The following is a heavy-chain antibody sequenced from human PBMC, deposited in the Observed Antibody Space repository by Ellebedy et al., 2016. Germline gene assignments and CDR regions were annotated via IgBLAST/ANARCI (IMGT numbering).Heavy chain of an antibody. CDR2: INSDGSST. Sequence: GESLKISXAASGFTFDDYAMHWVRQAPGKGLVWVSRINSDGSSTSYADYVKGRFTISRDNAKNTLYLQMNSLRAEDTAVYYCAVAGYSSSWYMGWGQGTLVTVSS. CDR3: AVAGYSSSWYMG. V-gene: IGHV3-74*01. D-gene: IGHD6-13*01. CDR1: GFTFDDYA. J-gene: IGHJ4*02.